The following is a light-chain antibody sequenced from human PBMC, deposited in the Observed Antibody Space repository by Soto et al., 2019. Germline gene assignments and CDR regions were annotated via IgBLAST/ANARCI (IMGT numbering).Light chain of an antibody. J-gene: IGKJ5*01. CDR2: GAS. Sequence: EILLTQSPATLSLSPGESATLSCSASQSVPNYLTWYKKKPSQAPRLLIYGASSRATGLPDRFSVSGSGTDFTLAINSLQSEEFAVHYCKQYKNWPLFGQGSRLMIK. CDR1: QSVPNY. V-gene: IGKV3-11*01. CDR3: KQYKNWPL.